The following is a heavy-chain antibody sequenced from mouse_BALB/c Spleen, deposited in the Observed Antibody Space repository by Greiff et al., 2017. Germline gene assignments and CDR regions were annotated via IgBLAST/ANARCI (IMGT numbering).Heavy chain of an antibody. CDR3: ASPYDYGWFAY. V-gene: IGHV2-2*02. J-gene: IGHJ3*01. CDR1: GFSLTSYG. CDR2: IWSGGST. Sequence: VHLVESGPGLVQPSQSLSITCTVSGFSLTSYGVHWVRQSPGKGLEWLGVIWSGGSTDYNAAFISRLSISTDNSKSQVFFKMNSLQANDTAIYYCASPYDYGWFAYWGQGTLVTVSA. D-gene: IGHD2-4*01.